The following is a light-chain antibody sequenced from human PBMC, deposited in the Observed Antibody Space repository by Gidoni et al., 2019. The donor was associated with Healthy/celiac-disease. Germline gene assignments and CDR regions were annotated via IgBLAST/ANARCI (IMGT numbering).Light chain of an antibody. V-gene: IGKV3-15*01. J-gene: IGKJ4*01. CDR3: QQYNNWPSLT. CDR2: GAS. Sequence: ELVMTHTPATLSVSPGERATLSCRASQSVSSNLAWYQQKPGQAPRLLIYGASTSATGIPARFSGSGSGTEFTLTISSLQSEDFAVYYCQQYNNWPSLTFGGGTKVEIK. CDR1: QSVSSN.